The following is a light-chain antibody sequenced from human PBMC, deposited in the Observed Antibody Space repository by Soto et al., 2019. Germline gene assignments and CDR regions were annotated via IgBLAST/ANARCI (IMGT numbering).Light chain of an antibody. V-gene: IGKV1-5*01. J-gene: IGKJ1*01. Sequence: DIQMTQSAATLPASVGDRVTITCRASQSISNCLAWYQQKPVTAPKLLIYHASTLESGVPSRFSGSASGTDFTLTISSLKPEDFATYYCQQYDSYWTFGQGTKVDIK. CDR3: QQYDSYWT. CDR1: QSISNC. CDR2: HAS.